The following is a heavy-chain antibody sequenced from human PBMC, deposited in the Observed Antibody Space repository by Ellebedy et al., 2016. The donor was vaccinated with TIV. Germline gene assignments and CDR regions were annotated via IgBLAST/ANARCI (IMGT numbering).Heavy chain of an antibody. CDR1: GGTFSSYA. CDR2: IIPIFGTA. J-gene: IGHJ6*02. D-gene: IGHD4-23*01. Sequence: ASVKVSCKASGGTFSSYAISWVRQAPGQGLEWMGGIIPIFGTANYAQKFQGRVTITADESTSTAYMELSSLRSEDTAVYYCAREEVVSFSTVVPYYYGMDVWGQGTTVTVSS. CDR3: AREEVVSFSTVVPYYYGMDV. V-gene: IGHV1-69*13.